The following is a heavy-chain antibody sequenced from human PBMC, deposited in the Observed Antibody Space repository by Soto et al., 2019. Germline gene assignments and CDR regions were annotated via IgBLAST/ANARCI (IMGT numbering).Heavy chain of an antibody. V-gene: IGHV4-59*08. CDR1: GGSISSYY. CDR3: ARQRPNYDFWSGYYYYMDV. J-gene: IGHJ6*03. Sequence: SETLSLTCTVSGGSISSYYWSWIRQPPGKGLKRIGYIYYSGSTNYNPSLKSRVTISVDTSKNQFSLKLSSVTAADTAVYYCARQRPNYDFWSGYYYYMDVWGKGTTVTVSS. D-gene: IGHD3-3*01. CDR2: IYYSGST.